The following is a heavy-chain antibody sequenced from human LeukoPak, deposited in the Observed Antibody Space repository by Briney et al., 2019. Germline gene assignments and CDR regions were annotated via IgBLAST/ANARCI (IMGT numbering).Heavy chain of an antibody. Sequence: PGRSLRLSCAASGFTFNNYGMHWVRQAPGKGLEWVAVISYDGSKKFYADSVKGRFTISRDNSKNTLYLQMNSLRAEDTAVYYCARDKGGIYDYWGQGTLVTVSS. D-gene: IGHD3-16*01. CDR3: ARDKGGIYDY. V-gene: IGHV3-30*03. CDR1: GFTFNNYG. J-gene: IGHJ4*02. CDR2: ISYDGSKK.